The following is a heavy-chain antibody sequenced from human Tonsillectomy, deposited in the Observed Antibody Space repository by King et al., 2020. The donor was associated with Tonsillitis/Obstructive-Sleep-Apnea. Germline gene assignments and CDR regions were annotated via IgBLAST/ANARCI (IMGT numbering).Heavy chain of an antibody. J-gene: IGHJ4*02. V-gene: IGHV4-34*01. CDR1: GGSFSGYY. CDR3: ARLTAVASGDY. Sequence: VQLQQWGAGLLKPSETLSLTCAVYGGSFSGYYWSWIRQPPGKGXXWIXXXXHXGXXNYNPSLKSRVTISVDTSKNQFSLKLSSVTAADTAVYYCARLTAVASGDYWGQGTLVTVSS. CDR2: XXHXGXX. D-gene: IGHD6-19*01.